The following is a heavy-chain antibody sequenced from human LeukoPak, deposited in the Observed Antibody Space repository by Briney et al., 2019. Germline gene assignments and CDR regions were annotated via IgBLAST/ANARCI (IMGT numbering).Heavy chain of an antibody. Sequence: SETLSLTCAVYGGSFSGYYWSWIRQPPGKGLEWIGEISHSGSTNYNPSLKSRVTISVDTSKNQFSLKLSSVTAADTAVYYCAAQYSGYVRLDYWGQGPLVTVSS. D-gene: IGHD5-12*01. CDR3: AAQYSGYVRLDY. CDR1: GGSFSGYY. CDR2: ISHSGST. V-gene: IGHV4-34*01. J-gene: IGHJ4*02.